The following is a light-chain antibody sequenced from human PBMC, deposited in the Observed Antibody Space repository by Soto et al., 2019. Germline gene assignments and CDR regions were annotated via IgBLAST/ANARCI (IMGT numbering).Light chain of an antibody. J-gene: IGKJ1*01. Sequence: VMTQLPATLSVSPGGSSTPSCRASQSISDTLAWYQQKPGQAPRLLIHGASTRATGFPARFSGSGSGTDFTLTISSLQSEDFAVYYCQQYNNWPWTFGQGTKVDI. CDR3: QQYNNWPWT. CDR1: QSISDT. V-gene: IGKV3-15*01. CDR2: GAS.